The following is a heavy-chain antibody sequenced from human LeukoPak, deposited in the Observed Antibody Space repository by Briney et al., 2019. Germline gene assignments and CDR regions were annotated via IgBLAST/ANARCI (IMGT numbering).Heavy chain of an antibody. CDR3: ARDSNDSSSWYYCYYGMDV. CDR2: IIPILGIA. Sequence: ASVKVSCKASGGTFSSYAISWVRQAPGQGLEWMGRIIPILGIANYAQKFQGRVTITADKSTSTAYMELSSLRSEDTAVYYCARDSNDSSSWYYCYYGMDVWGQGTTVTVSS. CDR1: GGTFSSYA. D-gene: IGHD6-13*01. J-gene: IGHJ6*02. V-gene: IGHV1-69*04.